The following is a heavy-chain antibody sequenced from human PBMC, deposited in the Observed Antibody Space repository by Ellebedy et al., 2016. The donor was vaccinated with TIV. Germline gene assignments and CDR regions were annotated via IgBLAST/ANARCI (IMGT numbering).Heavy chain of an antibody. V-gene: IGHV3-23*01. J-gene: IGHJ2*01. CDR1: GFTFSSYA. CDR3: AKYEGGGSYATRYWYFDL. CDR2: ISGSGGST. D-gene: IGHD1-26*01. Sequence: GESLKISXAASGFTFSSYAMSWVRQAPGKGLEWVSAISGSGGSTYYADSVKGRFTISRDNSKNTLYLQMNSLRAEDTAVYYCAKYEGGGSYATRYWYFDLWGRGTLVTVSS.